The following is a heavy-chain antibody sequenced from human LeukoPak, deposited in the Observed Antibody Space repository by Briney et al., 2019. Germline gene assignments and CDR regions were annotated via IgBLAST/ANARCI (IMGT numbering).Heavy chain of an antibody. CDR2: VSSSGSDI. D-gene: IGHD4-23*01. V-gene: IGHV3-48*03. CDR3: ARDYGGSSPFDY. Sequence: GGSLRLSCAASGFTFSNYEMHWVRQAPGKGLEWVSYVSSSGSDIYYADSVTGRFTISRDNAKNSLYLHMNSLRAEDTAVYYCARDYGGSSPFDYWGQGTLVTVSS. J-gene: IGHJ4*02. CDR1: GFTFSNYE.